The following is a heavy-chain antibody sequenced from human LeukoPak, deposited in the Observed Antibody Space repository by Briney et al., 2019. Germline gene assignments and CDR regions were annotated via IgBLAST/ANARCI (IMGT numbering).Heavy chain of an antibody. V-gene: IGHV1-46*01. CDR1: GYTFTSYY. J-gene: IGHJ3*02. Sequence: ASVKVSCKASGYTFTSYYMHWVRQAPGQGLEWMGIINPSGGSTSYAQKFQGRVTMTRDTSTSTVHMELSSLRSEDTAVYYCARARGELPIDAFDIWAKGQWSPSLQ. CDR2: INPSGGST. CDR3: ARARGELPIDAFDI. D-gene: IGHD1-26*01.